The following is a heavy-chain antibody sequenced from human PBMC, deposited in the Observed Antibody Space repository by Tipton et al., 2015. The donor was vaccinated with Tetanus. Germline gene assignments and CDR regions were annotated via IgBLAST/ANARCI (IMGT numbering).Heavy chain of an antibody. V-gene: IGHV5-51*01. CDR3: ARAITGVTPPYHFDL. CDR2: IYPGDSDT. Sequence: QLVQSGAEVKKTGQSLTISCKGFGYKFTNYWIGWVRQMPGQGLEWMGIIYPGDSDTRYSPSFQGQVTISADRSITTSYLQWSSLKASDTALYFCARAITGVTPPYHFDLWGQGTQVTVSS. J-gene: IGHJ4*02. D-gene: IGHD1-20*01. CDR1: GYKFTNYW.